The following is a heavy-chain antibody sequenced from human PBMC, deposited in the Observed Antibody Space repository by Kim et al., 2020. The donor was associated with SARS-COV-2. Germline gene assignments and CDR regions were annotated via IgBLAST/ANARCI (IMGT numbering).Heavy chain of an antibody. Sequence: ASVKVSCKASGYTFTGYYMHWVRQAPGQGLEWMGWINPNSGGTNYAQKFQGRVTMTRDTSISTAYMELSRLRSDDTAVYYCASFQYCSSTSCYARGLPCNWGQGTLVTVSS. V-gene: IGHV1-2*02. CDR1: GYTFTGYY. CDR3: ASFQYCSSTSCYARGLPCN. CDR2: INPNSGGT. D-gene: IGHD2-2*01. J-gene: IGHJ4*02.